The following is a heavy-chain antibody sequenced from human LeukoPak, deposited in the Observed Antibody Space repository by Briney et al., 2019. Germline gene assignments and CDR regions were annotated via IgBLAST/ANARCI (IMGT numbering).Heavy chain of an antibody. Sequence: PSETLSLTCTVSGGSISSYYWSWIRQPPGKGLEWIGYIYYSGSTNYNPSLKSRVTISVDTSKNQFSLKLSSVTAADTAVYYCASIGDGYNTSAFDIWGQGTMVTVSS. CDR1: GGSISSYY. V-gene: IGHV4-59*08. CDR2: IYYSGST. CDR3: ASIGDGYNTSAFDI. D-gene: IGHD5-24*01. J-gene: IGHJ3*02.